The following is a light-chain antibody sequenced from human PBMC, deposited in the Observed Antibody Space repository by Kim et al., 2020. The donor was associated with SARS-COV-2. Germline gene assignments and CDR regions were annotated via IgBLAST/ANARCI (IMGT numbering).Light chain of an antibody. V-gene: IGLV3-19*01. J-gene: IGLJ2*01. CDR3: NSRASNDNVV. Sequence: SSELTQDPAVSVALGQTVRITCQGDSLRSYYATWYQQKPGQAPIVVIYGKNNRPSGIPDRFSGSISGNTASLTITGTPAGDEADYYCNSRASNDNVVFGG. CDR2: GKN. CDR1: SLRSYY.